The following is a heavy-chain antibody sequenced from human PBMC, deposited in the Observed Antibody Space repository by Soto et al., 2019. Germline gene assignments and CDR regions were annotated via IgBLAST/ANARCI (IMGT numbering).Heavy chain of an antibody. Sequence: ASVKVSCKASGYTFTGYYMHWVRHAPGQGLEWMGWINPNSGGTNYAQKFQGWVTMTRDTSISTAYMELSRLRSDDTAVYYCARGGFIVAFLYYFDYWGQGTLVTVSS. V-gene: IGHV1-2*04. CDR2: INPNSGGT. D-gene: IGHD3-22*01. CDR3: ARGGFIVAFLYYFDY. J-gene: IGHJ4*02. CDR1: GYTFTGYY.